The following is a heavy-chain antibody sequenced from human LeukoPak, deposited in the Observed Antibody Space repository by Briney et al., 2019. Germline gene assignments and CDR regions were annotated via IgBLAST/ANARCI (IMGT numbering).Heavy chain of an antibody. V-gene: IGHV4-59*08. CDR3: ARLGGTSCHDY. D-gene: IGHD2-2*01. CDR2: TYYSGST. J-gene: IGHJ4*02. CDR1: GGSISSYY. Sequence: PSETLSLTCTVSGGSISSYYWSWIRQPPGKGLEWIGYTYYSGSTNYNPSLKSRVTISVDTSKNQFSLKLSSVTAADTAVCYCARLGGTSCHDYWGQGTLVTVSS.